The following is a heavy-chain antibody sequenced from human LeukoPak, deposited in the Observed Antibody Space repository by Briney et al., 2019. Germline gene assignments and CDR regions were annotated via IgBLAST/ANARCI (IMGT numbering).Heavy chain of an antibody. V-gene: IGHV4-59*01. D-gene: IGHD1-20*01. CDR3: ARGITGYLGAFDY. Sequence: SETLSLTCTVSGGSISSYSWSWIRQPPGKGLEWIGYIYYSGSTNYNPSLKSRVTISVDTSKNQFSLKLSSVTAADTAVYYCARGITGYLGAFDYWGQGTLVTVSS. CDR2: IYYSGST. CDR1: GGSISSYS. J-gene: IGHJ4*02.